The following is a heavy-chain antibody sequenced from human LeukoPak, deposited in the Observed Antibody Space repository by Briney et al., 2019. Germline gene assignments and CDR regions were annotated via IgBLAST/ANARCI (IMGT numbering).Heavy chain of an antibody. CDR2: ISYDGSNK. CDR1: GFTFSSYG. CDR3: ARDLNCGGDCYRANNNDY. Sequence: GGSLRLSCAASGFTFSSYGMHWVRQAPGKGLEWVAIISYDGSNKFYADSVKGRFTLSRDNSKNTLYLQMNSLRAEDTAVYYCARDLNCGGDCYRANNNDYWGQGTLVTVSS. V-gene: IGHV3-30*03. J-gene: IGHJ4*02. D-gene: IGHD2-21*02.